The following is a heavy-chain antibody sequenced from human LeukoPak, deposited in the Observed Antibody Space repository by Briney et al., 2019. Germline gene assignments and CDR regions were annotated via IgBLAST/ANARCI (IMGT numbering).Heavy chain of an antibody. J-gene: IGHJ6*02. CDR2: IYYSGST. CDR1: GGSISSSSYY. CDR3: ARPYGDYYYYGMDV. D-gene: IGHD4-17*01. Sequence: PSETLSLTCTVSGGSISSSSYYWGWIRQPSGKGLEWIGSIYYSGSTYYNPSLKSRVTISVDTSKNQFSLKLSSVTAADTAVYYCARPYGDYYYYGMDVWGQGTTVTVSS. V-gene: IGHV4-39*01.